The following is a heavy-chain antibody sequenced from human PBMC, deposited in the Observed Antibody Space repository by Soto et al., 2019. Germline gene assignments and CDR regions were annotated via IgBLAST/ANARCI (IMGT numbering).Heavy chain of an antibody. J-gene: IGHJ3*02. CDR3: ARQGSFDI. CDR1: GYSFTRSW. CDR2: IYPGDSDT. Sequence: GESLKISCKGSGYSFTRSWIAWVRQMPGKGLEWVGSIYPGDSDTRYSPSFQGQVTISADKSITTAYLQWSSLKASDTAMYYCARQGSFDIWGPGTMVT. V-gene: IGHV5-51*01. D-gene: IGHD2-15*01.